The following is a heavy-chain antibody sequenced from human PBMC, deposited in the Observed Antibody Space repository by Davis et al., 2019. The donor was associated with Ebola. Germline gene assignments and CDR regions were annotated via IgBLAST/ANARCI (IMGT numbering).Heavy chain of an antibody. V-gene: IGHV7-4-1*02. CDR1: GYTFTSYA. CDR3: ARLYYYDSRGYITDIIDY. CDR2: INTNTGNP. D-gene: IGHD3-22*01. J-gene: IGHJ4*02. Sequence: AAPVKVSCKASGYTFTSYAMNWVRQAPGQGLEWMGWINTNTGNPTYAQGFTGRFVFSLDTSVSTAYLQISSLQAEDTAVYYCARLYYYDSRGYITDIIDYWGQGTLVTVSS.